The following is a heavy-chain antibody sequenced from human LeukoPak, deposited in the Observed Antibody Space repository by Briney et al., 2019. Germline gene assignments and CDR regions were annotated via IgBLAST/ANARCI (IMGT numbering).Heavy chain of an antibody. CDR3: ARGLSSGWPYYYYYMDV. CDR1: GYTFTSYD. Sequence: GASVKVSCKASGYTFTSYDINWVRQATGQGLEWMGGIIPIFGTANYAQKFQGRVTITADKSTSTAYMELSSLRSEDTAVYYCARGLSSGWPYYYYYMDVWGKGTTVTVSS. CDR2: IIPIFGTA. J-gene: IGHJ6*03. D-gene: IGHD6-19*01. V-gene: IGHV1-69*06.